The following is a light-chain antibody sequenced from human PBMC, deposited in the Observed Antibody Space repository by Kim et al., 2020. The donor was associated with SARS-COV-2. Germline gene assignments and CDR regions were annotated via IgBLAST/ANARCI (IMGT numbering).Light chain of an antibody. J-gene: IGKJ2*01. Sequence: DIQMTQSTSSLSTSVGDRVTITCRASQSISSYLNWYQQKPGKAPNLLIYAASSLQSGVPSRFSGSGAGTDFTLTISSLQPEDCATYYFQQSYKIPYTFGQGTKLEI. CDR1: QSISSY. CDR3: QQSYKIPYT. V-gene: IGKV1-39*01. CDR2: AAS.